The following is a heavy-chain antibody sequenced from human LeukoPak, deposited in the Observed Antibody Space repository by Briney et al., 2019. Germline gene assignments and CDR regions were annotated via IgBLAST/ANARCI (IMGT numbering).Heavy chain of an antibody. D-gene: IGHD2-15*01. J-gene: IGHJ4*02. CDR1: GYTFTDYY. CDR3: AREGNGLLSKDLDY. Sequence: ASVKVSCKGSGYTFTDYYLHWVRQAPGQGLEWVGYINPRDGGTSSPPNFRGRVTMTTDASSSTVYMELSRLTSDDAAIYYCAREGNGLLSKDLDYWGQGTLVTVSS. V-gene: IGHV1-2*02. CDR2: INPRDGGT.